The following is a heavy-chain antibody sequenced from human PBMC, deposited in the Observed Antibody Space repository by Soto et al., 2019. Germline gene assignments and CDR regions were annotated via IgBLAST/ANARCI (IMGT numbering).Heavy chain of an antibody. Sequence: EVQLLESGGGSVQPGGSLRLSCAASGFTFSSYAMSWVRQAPGKGLEWVSAISGSGGSTYYADSVKGRFTISRDNSKNTLYLQMNSLRAEDTAVYYCAKWDVPAARYYYYGMDVWGQGTTVTVSS. V-gene: IGHV3-23*01. CDR3: AKWDVPAARYYYYGMDV. CDR1: GFTFSSYA. CDR2: ISGSGGST. D-gene: IGHD2-2*01. J-gene: IGHJ6*02.